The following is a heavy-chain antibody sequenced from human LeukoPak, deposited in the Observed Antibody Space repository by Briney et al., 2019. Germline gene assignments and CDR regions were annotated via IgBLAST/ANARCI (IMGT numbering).Heavy chain of an antibody. J-gene: IGHJ4*02. D-gene: IGHD6-19*01. Sequence: QSGTSLRLSCAASGFSFSNYGLHWVRHAPGTGLEWVASIWYDGTNKYYADSVKGRFSSSRDNSKNTVYLQMNSLRDGDTAIYYCARDLSGWSPLDYWGQGTLVIVSS. V-gene: IGHV3-33*01. CDR2: IWYDGTNK. CDR3: ARDLSGWSPLDY. CDR1: GFSFSNYG.